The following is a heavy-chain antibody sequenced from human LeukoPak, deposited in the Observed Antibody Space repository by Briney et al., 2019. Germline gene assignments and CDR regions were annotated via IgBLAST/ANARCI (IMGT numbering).Heavy chain of an antibody. J-gene: IGHJ6*03. V-gene: IGHV3-74*01. CDR2: INSGGTVT. CDR3: ARERGIAARPIYYYYYMDV. Sequence: TGGSLRLSCAASGFTFSDFWMHWVRQAPGKGLVWVSRINSGGTVTNYADSVKGRLTISRDNAKNTLYLQMNSLRAEDTAVYYCARERGIAARPIYYYYYMDVWGKGTTVTVSS. D-gene: IGHD6-6*01. CDR1: GFTFSDFW.